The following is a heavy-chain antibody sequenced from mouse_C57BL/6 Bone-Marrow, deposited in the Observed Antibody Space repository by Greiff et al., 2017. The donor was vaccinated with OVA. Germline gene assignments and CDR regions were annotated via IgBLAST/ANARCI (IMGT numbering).Heavy chain of an antibody. CDR3: AIDGYSPWYFDV. Sequence: QVQLKASGPGLVQPSQSLSITCTVSGFSSTSSGVHWVSQSPGKGLEWLGVIWSGGSTDYTEAFISRLSISKDNSKSQVFFKMNSLQADDSAIYYCAIDGYSPWYFDVWGTGTTVTVSS. CDR1: GFSSTSSG. J-gene: IGHJ1*03. D-gene: IGHD2-3*01. CDR2: IWSGGST. V-gene: IGHV2-2*01.